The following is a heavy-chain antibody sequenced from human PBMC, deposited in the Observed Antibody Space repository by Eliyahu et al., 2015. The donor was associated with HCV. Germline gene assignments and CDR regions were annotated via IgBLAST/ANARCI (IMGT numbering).Heavy chain of an antibody. CDR2: INHSGST. Sequence: QVQLQQWGAGLLKPSETLSLTCAVYGGSFSGYYWSXIRQPPGKGLEWIGEINHSGSTNYNPSLKSRVTISVDTSKNQFSLKLSSVTAADTAVYYCARGQGGSPLPEKYCSGGSCYYYYMDVWGKGTTVTVSS. J-gene: IGHJ6*03. CDR1: GGSFSGYY. V-gene: IGHV4-34*01. D-gene: IGHD2-15*01. CDR3: ARGQGGSPLPEKYCSGGSCYYYYMDV.